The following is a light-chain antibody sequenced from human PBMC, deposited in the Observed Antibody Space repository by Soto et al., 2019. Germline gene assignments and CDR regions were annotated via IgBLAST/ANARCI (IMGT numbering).Light chain of an antibody. J-gene: IGKJ5*01. CDR2: SAS. CDR3: QQYNSWPPIT. V-gene: IGKV3-15*01. Sequence: EIVMTQSPATLSVSPGERATLSCRASQSVSSNLAWYQQKPGQAPRLLIYSASTRPTGIPARFSGSGSGTELTLTISSLLSEDFAVYYCQQYNSWPPITFGEGTRLEIK. CDR1: QSVSSN.